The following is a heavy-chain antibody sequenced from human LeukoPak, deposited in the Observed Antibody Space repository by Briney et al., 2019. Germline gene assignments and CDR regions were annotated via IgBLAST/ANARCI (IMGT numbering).Heavy chain of an antibody. V-gene: IGHV4-30-2*01. CDR3: ARGGVGGNYFDY. CDR1: GGSISSGGYS. D-gene: IGHD2-15*01. J-gene: IGHJ4*02. Sequence: SETLSLTCAVSGGSISSGGYSWSWIRQPPGKGLEWIGYIYHSGSTYYNPSLKSRVTISVDRSKNQFSLKLSSVTAADTAVYYCARGGVGGNYFDYWGQGTLVTVSP. CDR2: IYHSGST.